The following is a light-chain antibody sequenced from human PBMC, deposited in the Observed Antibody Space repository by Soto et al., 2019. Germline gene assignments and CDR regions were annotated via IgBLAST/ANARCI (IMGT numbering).Light chain of an antibody. Sequence: DIQMTQSPSSLSASIGDRVTITCRASQRISSYLNWYQHKPGKAPQLLIYAASSLQRGVPSRFSGSGSGTDFTLTISSLQPEDFATYYCQQSYSTLLTFGPGTKMDIK. V-gene: IGKV1-39*01. CDR2: AAS. CDR1: QRISSY. J-gene: IGKJ3*01. CDR3: QQSYSTLLT.